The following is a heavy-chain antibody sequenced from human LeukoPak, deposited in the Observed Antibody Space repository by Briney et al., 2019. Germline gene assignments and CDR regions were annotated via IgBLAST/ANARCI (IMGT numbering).Heavy chain of an antibody. CDR1: GGSFSGYY. J-gene: IGHJ4*02. CDR2: INHSGST. CDR3: ASSPSGSYAAD. Sequence: PSETLSLTCAVYGGSFSGYYWSWIRQPPGKGLEWIGEINHSGSTNYNPSLKSRVTISVDTSKNQFSLKLSSVTAADTAVYYCASSPSGSYAADWGQGTLVTVSS. D-gene: IGHD1-26*01. V-gene: IGHV4-34*01.